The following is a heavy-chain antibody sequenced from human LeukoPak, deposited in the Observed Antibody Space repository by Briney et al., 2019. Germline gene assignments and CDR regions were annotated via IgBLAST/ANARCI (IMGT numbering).Heavy chain of an antibody. D-gene: IGHD3-16*01. CDR1: GGSISSGIYY. J-gene: IGHJ3*02. CDR3: ARVRSRGGDAFDI. Sequence: SETLSLTCTVSGGSISSGIYYWSWIRQPAGKGLEWIGRIYSSGSTNYSPSLKSRVSISVDTSKNQFSLKLSSVTAADTAVYYCARVRSRGGDAFDIWGQGTMVTVSS. CDR2: IYSSGST. V-gene: IGHV4-61*02.